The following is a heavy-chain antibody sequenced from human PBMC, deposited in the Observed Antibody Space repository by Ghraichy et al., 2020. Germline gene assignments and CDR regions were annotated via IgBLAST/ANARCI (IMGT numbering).Heavy chain of an antibody. Sequence: ETLSLTCAASGFTVSSNYISWVRQAPGKGLEWVSVIYSGGSTYYADSVKGRFSISRDNSKNTLYLQMNSLRAEDTAVYFCARDPLSVTTDHYYYYGMDVWGQGTTVTVSS. CDR2: IYSGGST. D-gene: IGHD4-11*01. CDR1: GFTVSSNY. CDR3: ARDPLSVTTDHYYYYGMDV. V-gene: IGHV3-66*02. J-gene: IGHJ6*02.